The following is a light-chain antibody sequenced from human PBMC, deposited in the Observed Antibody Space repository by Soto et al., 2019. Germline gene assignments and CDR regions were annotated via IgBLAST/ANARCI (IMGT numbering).Light chain of an antibody. V-gene: IGKV3-15*01. CDR1: QSVGSN. CDR2: GAS. CDR3: QHYNNWPPWT. J-gene: IGKJ1*01. Sequence: EIVMTQSPATLSVSPGERATLSCRASQSVGSNLAWYQQKPGQAPRLLIYGASTRATGIPARFSGSGSGTEFTLAISSLQSEDFAVYYRQHYNNWPPWTFGQGTKVEIK.